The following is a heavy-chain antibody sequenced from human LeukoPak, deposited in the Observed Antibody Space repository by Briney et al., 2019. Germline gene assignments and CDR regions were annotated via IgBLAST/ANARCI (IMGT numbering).Heavy chain of an antibody. Sequence: GASVKVSCKASGYTFTSYGISWVRQAPGQGLEWMGWISAYNGNTNYAQKLQGRVTMTTDTSTSTAYMELRSLRSDDTAVYHCARLYCSGGSCSSSYYYYMDVWGKGTTVTVSS. V-gene: IGHV1-18*01. CDR2: ISAYNGNT. D-gene: IGHD2-15*01. J-gene: IGHJ6*03. CDR1: GYTFTSYG. CDR3: ARLYCSGGSCSSSYYYYMDV.